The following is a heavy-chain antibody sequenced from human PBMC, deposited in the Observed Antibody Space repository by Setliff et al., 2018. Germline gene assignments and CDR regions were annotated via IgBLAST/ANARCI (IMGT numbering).Heavy chain of an antibody. Sequence: SETLSLTCTVSDGSLSTYYWSWIRQPPGKGLEFIGYVYYSGTANYSPSLKSRVTISLDTSNNQFSLSLSSVTAADTAVYYCARMSGFQYMDVWGKGTTVTVS. D-gene: IGHD3-3*01. CDR1: DGSLSTYY. J-gene: IGHJ6*03. V-gene: IGHV4-59*08. CDR2: VYYSGTA. CDR3: ARMSGFQYMDV.